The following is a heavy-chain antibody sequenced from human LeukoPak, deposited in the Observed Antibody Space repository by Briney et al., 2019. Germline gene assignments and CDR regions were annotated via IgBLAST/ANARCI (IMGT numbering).Heavy chain of an antibody. Sequence: ASVKVSCKASGYTFTSYYMHWVRQAPGQGLEWMGIINPSGGSTSYAQKFQGRVTMTRDMSTSTVYMELSSLRSEDTAMYYCARSDSGWYWFDYWGQGTLVTVSS. CDR3: ARSDSGWYWFDY. CDR2: INPSGGST. D-gene: IGHD6-19*01. V-gene: IGHV1-46*01. CDR1: GYTFTSYY. J-gene: IGHJ4*02.